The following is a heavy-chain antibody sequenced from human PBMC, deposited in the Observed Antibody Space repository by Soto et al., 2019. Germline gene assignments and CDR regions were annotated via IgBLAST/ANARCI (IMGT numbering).Heavy chain of an antibody. Sequence: SETLSLTCTVSGGSISSYYWSWIRQPAGKGLEWIGRIYTSGSTNSNPSLKSRVTMSVDTSKNQFSLKLSSVTAADTAVYYCARDPYYYDSSGYHGSRCFDLWGRGTLVTVSS. CDR3: ARDPYYYDSSGYHGSRCFDL. D-gene: IGHD3-22*01. CDR2: IYTSGST. CDR1: GGSISSYY. V-gene: IGHV4-4*07. J-gene: IGHJ2*01.